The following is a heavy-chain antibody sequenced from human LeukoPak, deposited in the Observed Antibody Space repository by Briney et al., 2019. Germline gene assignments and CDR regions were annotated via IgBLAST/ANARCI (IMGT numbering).Heavy chain of an antibody. CDR1: GYSFASYG. CDR2: ISAYNGDT. CDR3: APSYDCGGNPPEDY. D-gene: IGHD4-23*01. J-gene: IGHJ4*02. V-gene: IGHV1-18*01. Sequence: ASVKVSCKAPGYSFASYGMHWVRQAPGQGLEWMGWISAYNGDTDYAQSLQGRVTMTTDTSTRTAYMELKSLRSDDTAVYYCAPSYDCGGNPPEDYWGQGTLVTVSS.